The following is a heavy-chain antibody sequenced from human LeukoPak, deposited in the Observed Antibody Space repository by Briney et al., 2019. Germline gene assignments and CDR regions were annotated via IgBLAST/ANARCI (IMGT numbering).Heavy chain of an antibody. D-gene: IGHD2-21*02. Sequence: GSSVKVSCKASGGTFSSYAISWVRQAPGQGLEWMGRIIPIFGTANYAQKFQGRVTITADESTSTAYMELSSLRSEDTAVYYCARGLGRHCGGDCYGRFDPWGQGTLVTVSS. CDR2: IIPIFGTA. J-gene: IGHJ5*02. CDR1: GGTFSSYA. CDR3: ARGLGRHCGGDCYGRFDP. V-gene: IGHV1-69*15.